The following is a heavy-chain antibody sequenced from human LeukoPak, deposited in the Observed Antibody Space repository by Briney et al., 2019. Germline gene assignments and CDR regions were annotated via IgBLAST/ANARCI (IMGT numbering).Heavy chain of an antibody. J-gene: IGHJ5*02. CDR3: ARGQRITIFGVVTRELNWFDP. D-gene: IGHD3-3*01. V-gene: IGHV3-21*01. CDR2: ISSSSSYI. CDR1: GFTFSSYS. Sequence: PGGSLRLSCAASGFTFSSYSMNWVRQAPGKGLEWVSSISSSSSYIYYADSVKGRFTISRDNAKNSLYLQMNSLRAEDTAVYYCARGQRITIFGVVTRELNWFDPWGQGTLVTVSS.